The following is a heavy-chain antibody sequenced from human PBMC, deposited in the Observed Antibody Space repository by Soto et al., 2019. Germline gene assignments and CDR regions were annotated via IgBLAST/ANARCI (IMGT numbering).Heavy chain of an antibody. D-gene: IGHD2-15*01. J-gene: IGHJ4*02. CDR2: IIPILGIA. V-gene: IGHV1-69*02. CDR3: ATNPEGVCSGGSCPGDY. Sequence: QVQLVQSGAEVKKPGSSVKVSCKASGGTFSSYTISWVRQAPGQGLEWMGRIIPILGIANYAQKFQGRVTITADKSTSTDYMELSSLRSEDTAVYDCATNPEGVCSGGSCPGDYWGQGTLVTVSS. CDR1: GGTFSSYT.